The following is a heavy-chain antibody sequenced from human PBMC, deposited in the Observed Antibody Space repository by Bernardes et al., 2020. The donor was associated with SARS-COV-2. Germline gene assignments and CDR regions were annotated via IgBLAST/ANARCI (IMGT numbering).Heavy chain of an antibody. CDR3: ARLSRGYSYGYYYYYGMDV. V-gene: IGHV5-51*01. J-gene: IGHJ6*02. CDR2: IYPGDSDT. Sequence: GEPLKISCKGSGYSFTSYWIGWVRQMPGKGLEWMGIIYPGDSDTRYSPSFQGQVTISVDKSISTAYLQWSSLKASDTAMYYCARLSRGYSYGYYYYYGMDVWGQGTTVTVSS. CDR1: GYSFTSYW. D-gene: IGHD5-18*01.